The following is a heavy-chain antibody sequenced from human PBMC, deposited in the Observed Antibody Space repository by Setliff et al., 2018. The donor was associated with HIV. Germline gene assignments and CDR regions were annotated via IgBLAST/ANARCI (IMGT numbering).Heavy chain of an antibody. CDR1: GFMFGDYA. CDR2: IRDKAYGGTT. J-gene: IGHJ4*02. D-gene: IGHD6-13*01. CDR3: TRDDSSSWLHY. V-gene: IGHV3-49*04. Sequence: GGSLRLSCTASGFMFGDYAMSWVRQAPGKGLEWVGFIRDKAYGGTTEYAASVKGRFTISRDDSKSIAYLLMNGLKTEDTAVYYCTRDDSSSWLHYWCQGTLVTVSS.